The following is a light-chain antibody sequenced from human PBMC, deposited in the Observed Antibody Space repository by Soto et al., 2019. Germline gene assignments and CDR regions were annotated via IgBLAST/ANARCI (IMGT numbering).Light chain of an antibody. CDR3: SSYRGTNTLV. Sequence: QSVLTQPASVSGSPGQSITISCTGTSSDIGNYNYVTWFQQRPGEPPKFIIYDATNRPSGVSYRFSGSKSANTASLTISGLQAEDEADYYCSSYRGTNTLVFGGGTKVTVL. CDR1: SSDIGNYNY. V-gene: IGLV2-14*01. J-gene: IGLJ2*01. CDR2: DAT.